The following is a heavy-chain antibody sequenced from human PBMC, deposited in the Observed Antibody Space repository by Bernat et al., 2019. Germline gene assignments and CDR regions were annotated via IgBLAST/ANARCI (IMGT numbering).Heavy chain of an antibody. Sequence: EVQLVESGGGLVQPGGSLRLSCAASGFTFSSYSMNWVRQAPGKGLEWVSYISSSSSTIYYADSVKGRFTIARDNAKNSLLLQMNSLRAENTAVYYCASRSSGYYQFDYWGQGTLVTVSS. CDR2: ISSSSSTI. V-gene: IGHV3-48*01. CDR1: GFTFSSYS. CDR3: ASRSSGYYQFDY. J-gene: IGHJ4*02. D-gene: IGHD3-22*01.